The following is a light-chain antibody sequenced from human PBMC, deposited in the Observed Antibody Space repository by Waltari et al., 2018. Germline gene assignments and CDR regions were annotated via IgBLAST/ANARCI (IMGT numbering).Light chain of an antibody. CDR1: SSDVGGYNY. CDR3: CSYAGSYTFDVV. V-gene: IGLV2-11*01. Sequence: QSALTQPRSVSGSPGQSVTIPCTGTSSDVGGYNYVPWYQQHPGKAPKPMIYDVSNPPSGVPDRFSGSKSGNTASLTISGLQAEDEADYYCCSYAGSYTFDVVFGGGIKLTVL. J-gene: IGLJ2*01. CDR2: DVS.